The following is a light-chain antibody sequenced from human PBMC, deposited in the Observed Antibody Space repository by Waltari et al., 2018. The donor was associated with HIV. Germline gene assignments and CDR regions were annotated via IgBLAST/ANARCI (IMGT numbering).Light chain of an antibody. V-gene: IGKV4-1*01. CDR1: RSVLSISNDRNY. CDR3: QQYYTTPLT. CDR2: WAS. J-gene: IGKJ4*01. Sequence: DIVMTQSPDSLVVALGERATINCKSGRSVLSISNDRNYLAWYQQKSGQPPRLLIYWASSRESGVPARFSGSGSRTDFTLTINSLQAEDVAVYYCQQYYTTPLTFGGGTKVEIK.